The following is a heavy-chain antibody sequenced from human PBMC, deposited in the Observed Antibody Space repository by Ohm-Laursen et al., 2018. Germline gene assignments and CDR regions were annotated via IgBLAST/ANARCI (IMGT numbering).Heavy chain of an antibody. Sequence: SLRLSCAASGFTFSDYYMSWVRQAPGKGLEWVSGISGSGSSTYYADSVKGRFTISRDISKNTLYLQMNSLRAEDTAVYYCAKEAPQYSSSWYPDAFDIWGQGTMVTVSS. CDR2: ISGSGSST. CDR3: AKEAPQYSSSWYPDAFDI. V-gene: IGHV3-23*01. CDR1: GFTFSDYY. J-gene: IGHJ3*02. D-gene: IGHD6-13*01.